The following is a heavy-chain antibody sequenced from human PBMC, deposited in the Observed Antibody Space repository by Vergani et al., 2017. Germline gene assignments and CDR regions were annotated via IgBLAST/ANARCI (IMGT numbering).Heavy chain of an antibody. CDR3: ARSQDHTAVCYCSGGSCYGAFDI. J-gene: IGHJ3*02. CDR2: ISYDGSNK. V-gene: IGHV3-30-3*01. Sequence: QVHLVESGGGVVQPGRSLRLSCAASGFTFSSYAMHWVRHAPGKGLEWVAVISYDGSNKYYADSVKGRVTTSRENSTKTLYLQMNSLRAEDTAVYYCARSQDHTAVCYCSGGSCYGAFDIWGQGTMVTVSS. CDR1: GFTFSSYA. D-gene: IGHD2-15*01.